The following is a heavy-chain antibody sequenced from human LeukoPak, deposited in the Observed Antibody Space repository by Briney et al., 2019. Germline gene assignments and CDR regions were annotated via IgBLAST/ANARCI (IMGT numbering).Heavy chain of an antibody. J-gene: IGHJ4*02. CDR1: GFTFSSYW. CDR3: ARDLGVVVVAAANDY. V-gene: IGHV3-7*01. CDR2: IKQDGGEK. Sequence: PGGSLRLSCAASGFTFSSYWMSWVRQAPGKGLEWVANIKQDGGEKYYVDSVKGRFTISRDNAKNSLYLQMNSLRAEDTAVYYCARDLGVVVVAAANDYWGQGTLVTVSS. D-gene: IGHD2-15*01.